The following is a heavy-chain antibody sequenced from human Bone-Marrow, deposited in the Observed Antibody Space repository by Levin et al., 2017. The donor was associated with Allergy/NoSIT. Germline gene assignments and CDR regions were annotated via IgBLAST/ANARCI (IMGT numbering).Heavy chain of an antibody. V-gene: IGHV3-9*01. CDR3: ARVGSTNTESFYYGLDV. CDR1: GFTFDDYA. D-gene: IGHD2-8*01. J-gene: IGHJ6*02. Sequence: RSGGSLRLSCAASGFTFDDYAMHWVRQAPGKGLEWVSYITWNSVTTDYAGSVKGRFTISRDNAKNALYLQMNSLRPEDTALYYCARVGSTNTESFYYGLDVWGQGTMVTVSS. CDR2: ITWNSVTT.